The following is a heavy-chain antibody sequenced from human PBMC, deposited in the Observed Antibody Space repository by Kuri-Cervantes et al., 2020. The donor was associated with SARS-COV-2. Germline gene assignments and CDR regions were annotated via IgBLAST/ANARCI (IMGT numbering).Heavy chain of an antibody. CDR3: ARSPSAITNSYNYYYYMDV. V-gene: IGHV1-69*04. D-gene: IGHD2-2*01. Sequence: SVKVSCKASGGTFSSYAISWVRQAPGQGLEWMGRIIPILGTANYAQKFQGRVTITADKSTSTAYMELSSLRSDDTAVFYCARSPSAITNSYNYYYYMDVWGKGTAVTVSS. CDR1: GGTFSSYA. J-gene: IGHJ6*03. CDR2: IIPILGTA.